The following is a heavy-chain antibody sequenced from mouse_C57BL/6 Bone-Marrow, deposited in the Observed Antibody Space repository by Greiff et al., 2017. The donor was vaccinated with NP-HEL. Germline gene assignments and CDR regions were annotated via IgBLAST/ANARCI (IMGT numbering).Heavy chain of an antibody. CDR2: IRNKANNHAT. D-gene: IGHD3-2*02. Sequence: EVMLVESGGGLVQPGGSMKLSCAASGFTFSDAWMDWVRQSPEKGLEWVAEIRNKANNHATYYAESVKGRFTISRDDSKSSVYLQMNSLRAEDTGIYYCTRHPAQAQDAYWGQGTLVTVSA. CDR1: GFTFSDAW. J-gene: IGHJ3*01. V-gene: IGHV6-6*01. CDR3: TRHPAQAQDAY.